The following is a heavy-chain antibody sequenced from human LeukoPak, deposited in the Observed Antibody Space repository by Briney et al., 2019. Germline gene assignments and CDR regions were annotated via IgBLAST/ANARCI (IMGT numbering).Heavy chain of an antibody. J-gene: IGHJ3*02. CDR2: IKSKTDAGTT. CDR1: GFTFSNAW. V-gene: IGHV3-15*01. CDR3: AYLAVVVAATRRDAFDI. D-gene: IGHD2-15*01. Sequence: PGGSLRLSCTASGFTFSNAWMSWVRQAPGKGLEWVGRIKSKTDAGTTDYAAPVKGRFTISRDDSKNTLYLQMNSLKTEDTALYYCAYLAVVVAATRRDAFDIWGQGTMVTVSS.